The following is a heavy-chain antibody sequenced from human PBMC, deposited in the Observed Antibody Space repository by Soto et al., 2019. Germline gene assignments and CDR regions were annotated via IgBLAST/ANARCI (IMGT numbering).Heavy chain of an antibody. CDR1: GYTFTRYG. J-gene: IGHJ6*01. D-gene: IGHD3-16*01. CDR3: AMVDVYVTPSPQDV. Sequence: QVQLVQSGAEVKNPGASVKVSCKASGYTFTRYGIGWARQAPGQGLEWMGWINTYNGNTNYAQNVQGRVTLTTATSTSTAYMELRSLRSNDPAIYYCAMVDVYVTPSPQDVWGQGTTVIVSS. CDR2: INTYNGNT. V-gene: IGHV1-18*01.